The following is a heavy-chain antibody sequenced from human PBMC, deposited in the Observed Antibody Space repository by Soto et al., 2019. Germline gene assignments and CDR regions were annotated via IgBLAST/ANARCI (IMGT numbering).Heavy chain of an antibody. J-gene: IGHJ4*02. V-gene: IGHV3-9*01. CDR3: AKVAEAGLGLITYSSSLELDY. D-gene: IGHD6-6*01. CDR1: GFTFDDYA. CDR2: ISWNSGSI. Sequence: GGSLRLSCAASGFTFDDYAMHWVRQAPGKGLEWVSGISWNSGSIGYADSVKGRFTISRDNAKNSLYLQMNSLRAEDTALYYCAKVAEAGLGLITYSSSLELDYWGQGTLVTVSS.